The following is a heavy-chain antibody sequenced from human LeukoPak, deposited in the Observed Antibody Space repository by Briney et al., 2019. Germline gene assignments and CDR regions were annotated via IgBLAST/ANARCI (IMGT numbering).Heavy chain of an antibody. J-gene: IGHJ5*02. Sequence: ASVKVSCKASGGTFSSYAISWVRQAPGQGLEWMGGIIPIFGTANYAQKFQGRGTITADKSTSTAYMELSSLRSEDTAVYYCARDNSVGDYAWWFDPWGQGTLVTVSS. CDR1: GGTFSSYA. D-gene: IGHD1-26*01. CDR2: IIPIFGTA. V-gene: IGHV1-69*06. CDR3: ARDNSVGDYAWWFDP.